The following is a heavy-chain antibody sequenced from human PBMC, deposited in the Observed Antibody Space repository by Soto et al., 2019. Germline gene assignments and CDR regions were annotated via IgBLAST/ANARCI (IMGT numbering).Heavy chain of an antibody. V-gene: IGHV4-39*01. CDR1: GGSVSSSSYY. D-gene: IGHD6-13*01. J-gene: IGHJ4*02. CDR2: VYYSGST. Sequence: SETLSLTCTVSGGSVSSSSYYWGWVRQPPGKGLEWIGSVYYSGSTYYNPSLESRVTISVDKSKNQFSLKLMSLSAADTAVYYCASPIAAAVNYFDYWGQGTLVTVSS. CDR3: ASPIAAAVNYFDY.